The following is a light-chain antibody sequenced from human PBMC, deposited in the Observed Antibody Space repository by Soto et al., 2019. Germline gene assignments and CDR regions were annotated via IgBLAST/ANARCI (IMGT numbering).Light chain of an antibody. CDR1: SSDVGGYNY. CDR3: RSFVTGHPLEV. J-gene: IGLJ2*01. Sequence: QSALTQPASVSGSPGQSITISCTGSSSDVGGYNYVSWYQQHPGKAPKLMIYEVSNRPSGVSNRFSGSKSGNTASLTISDLRSEDEIDYYGRSFVTGHPLEVLGGGTK. V-gene: IGLV2-14*01. CDR2: EVS.